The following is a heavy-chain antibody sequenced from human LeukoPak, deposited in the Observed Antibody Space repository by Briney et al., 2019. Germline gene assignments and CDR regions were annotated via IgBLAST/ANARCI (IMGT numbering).Heavy chain of an antibody. CDR3: ARSCSGGYCYGWFDP. V-gene: IGHV4-59*08. J-gene: IGHJ5*02. Sequence: SETLSLTCTVSGGSISTYYWSWIRQPPGKGLEWIGYIYYTGSASYKPSLESRVTMSVDTSKNQFSPKLRSVTAADTAIYYCARSCSGGYCYGWFDPWGQGTLVTVSS. D-gene: IGHD2-15*01. CDR1: GGSISTYY. CDR2: IYYTGSA.